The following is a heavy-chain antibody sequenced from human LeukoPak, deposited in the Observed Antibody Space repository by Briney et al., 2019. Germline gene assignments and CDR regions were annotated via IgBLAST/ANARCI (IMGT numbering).Heavy chain of an antibody. V-gene: IGHV3-53*01. CDR1: GFSVRSSY. D-gene: IGHD3-10*01. CDR2: IYDDRST. Sequence: GGSLRLSCTASGFSVRSSYMSWVRQAPGKGLEWVSIIYDDRSTYYAASVKGRFTISRDKSKNTLYLQMNSLRAEDTAVYYCARDRPGWYGSGSYSNWGQGTLVTVSS. J-gene: IGHJ4*02. CDR3: ARDRPGWYGSGSYSN.